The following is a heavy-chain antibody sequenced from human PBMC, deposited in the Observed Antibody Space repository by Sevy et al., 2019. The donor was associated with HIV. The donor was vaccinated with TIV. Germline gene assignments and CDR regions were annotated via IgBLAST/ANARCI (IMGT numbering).Heavy chain of an antibody. Sequence: ASVKVSCKASGYTFTESYVHWRRKAPGKGLEWRGWINPRTVGTFFAKKFQDRVTLTTATSINAVYMELSGLKFDDTAVFYCARMGDYFDTSGYYPLKYWGLGTLVTVSS. J-gene: IGHJ4*02. D-gene: IGHD3-22*01. CDR3: ARMGDYFDTSGYYPLKY. V-gene: IGHV1-2*02. CDR2: INPRTVGT. CDR1: GYTFTESY.